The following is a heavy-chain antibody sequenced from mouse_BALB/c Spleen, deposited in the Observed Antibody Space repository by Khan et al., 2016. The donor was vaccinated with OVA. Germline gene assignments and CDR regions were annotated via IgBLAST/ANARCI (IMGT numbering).Heavy chain of an antibody. D-gene: IGHD2-10*02. CDR2: IYSGAGST. J-gene: IGHJ4*01. V-gene: IGHV1-76*01. CDR3: ARGGYDNHAMYS. Sequence: QVQLKQSGAELVRPGASVKLSCKTTGYIFTSYWIHWVKQRSGQGLEWIARIYSGAGSTYYNEKFKGKDTLTADKSSSTAYMQLSSLKSEDPAVYFCARGGYDNHAMYSWGQGSSVTVSS. CDR1: GYIFTSYW.